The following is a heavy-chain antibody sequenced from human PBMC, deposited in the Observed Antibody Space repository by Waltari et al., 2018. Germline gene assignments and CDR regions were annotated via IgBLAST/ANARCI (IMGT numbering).Heavy chain of an antibody. CDR3: ARHPGCSGGSCFPYYYYYMDV. CDR1: GGSISSSSYY. Sequence: QLQLQESGPGLVKPSETLSLTCTVSGGSISSSSYYWGWIRQPPGKGLGWIGSIYYSGSTYYNPSLKSRVTISVDTSKNQFSLKLSSVTAADTAVYYCARHPGCSGGSCFPYYYYYMDVWGKGTTVTVSS. CDR2: IYYSGST. J-gene: IGHJ6*03. D-gene: IGHD2-15*01. V-gene: IGHV4-39*01.